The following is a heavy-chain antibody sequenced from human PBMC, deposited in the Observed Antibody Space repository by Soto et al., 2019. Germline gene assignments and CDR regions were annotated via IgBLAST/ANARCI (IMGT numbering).Heavy chain of an antibody. J-gene: IGHJ6*02. V-gene: IGHV2-70*13. D-gene: IGHD1-20*01. CDR2: IERDDDDK. CDR3: ARSIRGPRRFNGMDV. CDR1: GFSLTSPGMC. Sequence: SGPTLVNPTETLTLTCTFSGFSLTSPGMCVSWIRQSPGKALEWLALIERDDDDKYYSTSLETRLTISKDTRKNQVVLTMANMEPADTATYYCARSIRGPRRFNGMDVWGQGTTVTVSS.